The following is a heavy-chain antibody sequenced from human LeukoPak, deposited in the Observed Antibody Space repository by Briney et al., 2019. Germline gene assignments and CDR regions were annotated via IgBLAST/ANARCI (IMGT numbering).Heavy chain of an antibody. J-gene: IGHJ3*01. CDR2: IHRSGKT. CDR1: GGSISSDY. CDR3: ARGYYDSNGSSNTFDV. Sequence: SETLSLTCTVSGGSISSDYWSWIRQPPGKGLEWIGYIHRSGKTDYNPSLKSRVTTSVATSKNQFSLKLSSVTAADTAVYYCARGYYDSNGSSNTFDVWGQGTMVTVSS. D-gene: IGHD3-22*01. V-gene: IGHV4-59*08.